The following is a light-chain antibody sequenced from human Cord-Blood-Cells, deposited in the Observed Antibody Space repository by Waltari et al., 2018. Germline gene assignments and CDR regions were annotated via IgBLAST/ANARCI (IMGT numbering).Light chain of an antibody. CDR1: QSMSSY. CDR3: QQTNSFPRT. CDR2: AAS. Sequence: DIQLTQSLSSLSASVGDRVTITCRASQSMSSYLNWYQQKPGKAPKLLIYAASSLQSGVPSRFSGSGSGTDFTLTISSLQPEDFATYYCQQTNSFPRTFGGGTKVEIK. J-gene: IGKJ4*02. V-gene: IGKV1-39*01.